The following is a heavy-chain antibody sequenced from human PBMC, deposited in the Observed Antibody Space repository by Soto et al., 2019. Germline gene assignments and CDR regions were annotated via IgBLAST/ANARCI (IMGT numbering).Heavy chain of an antibody. D-gene: IGHD3-22*01. Sequence: GGSLRLSCAASGFTFSSYSISWVRQAPGKGLEWVSAISGSGGSTYYADSVKGRFTISRDNSKNTLYLQMNSLRAEDTAVYYCAKDDYYDSSPPFDYWGQGTLVTVSS. CDR1: GFTFSSYS. CDR3: AKDDYYDSSPPFDY. J-gene: IGHJ4*02. V-gene: IGHV3-23*01. CDR2: ISGSGGST.